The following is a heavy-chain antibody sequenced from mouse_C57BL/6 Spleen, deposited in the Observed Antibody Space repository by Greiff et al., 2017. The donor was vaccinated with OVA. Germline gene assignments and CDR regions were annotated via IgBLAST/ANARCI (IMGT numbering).Heavy chain of an antibody. CDR3: ARPYGAWFAY. CDR2: IDPSDSYT. D-gene: IGHD1-1*02. V-gene: IGHV1-50*01. CDR1: GYTFTSYW. Sequence: QVQLQQPGAELVKPGASVKLSCKASGYTFTSYWMQWVKQRPGQGLEWIGEIDPSDSYTNYNQKFKGKATLTVDTSSSTAYMQLSSLTSEDSAVYYCARPYGAWFAYWGQETLVTVSA. J-gene: IGHJ3*01.